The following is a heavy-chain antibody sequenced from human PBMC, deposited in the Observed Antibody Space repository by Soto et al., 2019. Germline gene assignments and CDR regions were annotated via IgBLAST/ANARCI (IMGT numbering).Heavy chain of an antibody. V-gene: IGHV1-18*01. Sequence: QVHLVQSGAEGKKPGASVKVSCKASGYTFTSYGITWVRQAPGQGLEWMGWISAHNGNTDYAQKLQGRVIVTRDTSTSTAYMELRSLISDDTAVYYCARGRYGDYWGKGDMVTVSS. CDR2: ISAHNGNT. CDR3: ARGRYGDY. CDR1: GYTFTSYG. J-gene: IGHJ4*02. D-gene: IGHD1-1*01.